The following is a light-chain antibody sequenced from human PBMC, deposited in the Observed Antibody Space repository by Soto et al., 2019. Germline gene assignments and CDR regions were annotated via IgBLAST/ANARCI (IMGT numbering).Light chain of an antibody. Sequence: QSVLTQPASVSGSPGQSITFSCTGTSSDIGDYKYVSWYQQHPGNPPKLIIYDVSDRPSGVSNRFSGSKSGNTASLTISGLQAEDEANYYCSSYTITSAYWVFGGGTKLTVL. CDR2: DVS. J-gene: IGLJ3*02. CDR3: SSYTITSAYWV. CDR1: SSDIGDYKY. V-gene: IGLV2-14*03.